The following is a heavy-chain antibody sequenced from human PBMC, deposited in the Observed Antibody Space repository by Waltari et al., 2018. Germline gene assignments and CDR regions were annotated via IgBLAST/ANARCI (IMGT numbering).Heavy chain of an antibody. D-gene: IGHD2-21*01. CDR2: IYTSGST. J-gene: IGHJ4*02. Sequence: QVQLQESGPGLVKPSQTLSLTCTVSGGSISSGSYYWSWIRQPAGKGLEWIGRIYTSGSTNYNPSLKSRVTISVDTSKNQFSLKLSSVTAADTAVYYCARSISVWSYLDYWGQGTLVTVSS. V-gene: IGHV4-61*02. CDR1: GGSISSGSYY. CDR3: ARSISVWSYLDY.